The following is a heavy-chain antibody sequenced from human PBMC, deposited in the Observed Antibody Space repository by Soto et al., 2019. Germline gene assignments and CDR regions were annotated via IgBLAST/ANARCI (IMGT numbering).Heavy chain of an antibody. D-gene: IGHD3-10*01. Sequence: QVQLVQSGAEVKKPGASVKVSCKASGYTFTNHGISWVRLAPGQGLEWMGWISTDNGGTNYAKRLQGRVTMTTDTSTSTAYMELRSLRSDDTAMYYCARDISYGSGTAYGYWGQGTLVTVSS. CDR3: ARDISYGSGTAYGY. J-gene: IGHJ4*02. V-gene: IGHV1-18*01. CDR2: ISTDNGGT. CDR1: GYTFTNHG.